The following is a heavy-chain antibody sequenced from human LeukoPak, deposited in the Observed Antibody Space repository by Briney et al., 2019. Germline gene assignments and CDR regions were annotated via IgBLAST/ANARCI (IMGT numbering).Heavy chain of an antibody. Sequence: GGSLRPSCAASGFTVSSNYMTWVRQAPGKGLEWVSGIHSGGNTYYADSVKGRFTISRDNSKNTLYLQMNSLRAEDSAVYYCAKVAFYDSSGFDYWGQGTLVTVSS. CDR2: IHSGGNT. CDR3: AKVAFYDSSGFDY. V-gene: IGHV3-66*01. J-gene: IGHJ4*02. CDR1: GFTVSSNY. D-gene: IGHD3-22*01.